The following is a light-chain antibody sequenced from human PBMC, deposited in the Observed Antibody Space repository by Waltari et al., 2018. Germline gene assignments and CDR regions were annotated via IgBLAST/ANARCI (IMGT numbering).Light chain of an antibody. CDR3: HVWHPHVDPGV. J-gene: IGLJ1*01. CDR2: YDR. Sequence: SSVVTQPPSVSVAPGETATITRGGDNIGTYSVHWYQQKAGQAPSLVIFYDRDRPAGIPDRFSGSNSGNTATLTISRVEAGDEARYYCHVWHPHVDPGVFGTGTEVTVL. CDR1: NIGTYS. V-gene: IGLV3-21*04.